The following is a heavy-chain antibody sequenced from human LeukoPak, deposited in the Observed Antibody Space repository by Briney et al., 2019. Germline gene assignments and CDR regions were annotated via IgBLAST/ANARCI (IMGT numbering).Heavy chain of an antibody. Sequence: GGSLRLSCAASGFTFSSYAMNWVRQAPGEGLEWVSAISGSGGTTYYADSVKGRFTISRDNSKNTLYLQMNSLRAEDTAVYYCARRPGYTSSWFYFDFWGQGTLVTVSS. CDR1: GFTFSSYA. D-gene: IGHD6-13*01. J-gene: IGHJ4*02. V-gene: IGHV3-23*01. CDR3: ARRPGYTSSWFYFDF. CDR2: ISGSGGTT.